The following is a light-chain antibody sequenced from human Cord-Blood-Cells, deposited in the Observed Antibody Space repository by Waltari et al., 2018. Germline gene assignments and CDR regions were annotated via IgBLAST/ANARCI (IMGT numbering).Light chain of an antibody. V-gene: IGKV3-20*01. CDR1: QSVSSSY. CDR3: QQYGSSPLT. Sequence: EIVLTQSPGTLSLSTGERATLSCRASQSVSSSYLAWYQQKPGQAPRLLIYGASSRATGIPDRFSDSGSGTDFTLTISRLEPEDFAVYYCQQYGSSPLTFGGGTKVEIK. CDR2: GAS. J-gene: IGKJ4*01.